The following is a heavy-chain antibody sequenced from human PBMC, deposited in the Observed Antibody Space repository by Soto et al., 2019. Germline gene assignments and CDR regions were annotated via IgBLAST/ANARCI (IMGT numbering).Heavy chain of an antibody. V-gene: IGHV3-33*01. CDR3: ACIAAAGTPFFPDAFDI. Sequence: GGSLRLSCAASGFTFSSYGMHWVRQAPGKGLEWVAVIWYDGSNKYYADSVKGRFTISRDNSKNTLYLQMNSLRAEDTAVYYCACIAAAGTPFFPDAFDIWGQGTMVTVSS. D-gene: IGHD6-13*01. J-gene: IGHJ3*02. CDR1: GFTFSSYG. CDR2: IWYDGSNK.